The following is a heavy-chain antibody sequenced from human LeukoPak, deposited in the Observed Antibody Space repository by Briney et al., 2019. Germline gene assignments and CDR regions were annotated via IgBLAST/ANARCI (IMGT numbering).Heavy chain of an antibody. CDR2: VGIAADT. V-gene: IGHV3-13*01. Sequence: GGSLRLSCAASGFTFSDHAMHWVRQAPGKGLEWVSAVGIAADTFYPGSVKGRFTISRENAKNSLYLQMNSLRAGDTAVYYCARAPWVARGGMDVWGQGTTVTVSS. CDR3: ARAPWVARGGMDV. D-gene: IGHD2-15*01. CDR1: GFTFSDHA. J-gene: IGHJ6*02.